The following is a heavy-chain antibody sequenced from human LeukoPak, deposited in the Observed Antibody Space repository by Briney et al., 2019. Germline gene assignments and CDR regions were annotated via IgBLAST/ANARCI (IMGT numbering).Heavy chain of an antibody. CDR1: GFSVSSNF. CDR3: ARDGYGYNYMDV. J-gene: IGHJ6*03. V-gene: IGHV3-53*01. Sequence: PGGSLRLSCEASGFSVSSNFMSWVRQAPGKGLEWVSVIYSGGTTYNADSARGRFTISRDNSKNTLYLQMNSLRAEDTAVYYCARDGYGYNYMDVWGKGTTVTVSS. D-gene: IGHD5-12*01. CDR2: IYSGGTT.